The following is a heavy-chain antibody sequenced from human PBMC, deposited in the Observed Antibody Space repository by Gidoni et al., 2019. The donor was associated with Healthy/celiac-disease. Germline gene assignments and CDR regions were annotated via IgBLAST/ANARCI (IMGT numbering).Heavy chain of an antibody. Sequence: EVQLVESGGGLVKPGGSLRVSCAASGFTFSSYSMNWVRQAPGKGLEWVSSISSSSSYIYYADSVKGRFTISRDNAKNSLYLQMNSLRAEDTAVYYCARAPGRWLQLLSWGQGTLVTVSS. CDR2: ISSSSSYI. J-gene: IGHJ4*02. CDR1: GFTFSSYS. V-gene: IGHV3-21*01. D-gene: IGHD5-12*01. CDR3: ARAPGRWLQLLS.